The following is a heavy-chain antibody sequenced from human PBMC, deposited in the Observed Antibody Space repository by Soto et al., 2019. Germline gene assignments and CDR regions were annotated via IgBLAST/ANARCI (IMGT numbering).Heavy chain of an antibody. Sequence: QVQLVESGGGVVQPGRSLRLSCAASGFTFSSYGMHWVRQAPGKGLEWVAVISYDGSNNYYADSVKGRFTISRDNSKNTLYLQMNSLRAEDTAVYYWAKVQLGIEVAGPYYYYYMDVWGQGTTVTVSS. J-gene: IGHJ6*02. CDR2: ISYDGSNN. CDR1: GFTFSSYG. CDR3: AKVQLGIEVAGPYYYYYMDV. D-gene: IGHD6-13*01. V-gene: IGHV3-30*18.